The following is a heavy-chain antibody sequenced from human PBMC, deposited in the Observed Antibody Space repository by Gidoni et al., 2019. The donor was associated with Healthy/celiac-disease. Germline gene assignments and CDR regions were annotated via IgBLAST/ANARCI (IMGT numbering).Heavy chain of an antibody. CDR2: ISYDGSNK. V-gene: IGHV3-30-3*01. CDR1: GFTFSSYA. CDR3: ARGRIVGATTGGLTDY. Sequence: QVQLVESGGGVVQPGRSLRLSCAASGFTFSSYARHWVRQAPGKGLEWVAVISYDGSNKYYADSVKGRFTISRDNSKNTLYLQMNSLRAEDTAVYYCARGRIVGATTGGLTDYWGQGTLVTVSS. J-gene: IGHJ4*02. D-gene: IGHD1-26*01.